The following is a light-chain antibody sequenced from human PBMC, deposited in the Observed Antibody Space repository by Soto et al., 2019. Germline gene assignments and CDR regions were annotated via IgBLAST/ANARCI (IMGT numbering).Light chain of an antibody. Sequence: ILLTQSPGTLSLSPGERATLSCRASQSVRNNYLAWYQQKPGQAPRLLICGASNRATGIPDRFNCSGFGTDFTLTISRLEPEDFAVYYCQQYGSSGTFGQGTKVDIK. CDR2: GAS. CDR1: QSVRNNY. V-gene: IGKV3-20*01. CDR3: QQYGSSGT. J-gene: IGKJ1*01.